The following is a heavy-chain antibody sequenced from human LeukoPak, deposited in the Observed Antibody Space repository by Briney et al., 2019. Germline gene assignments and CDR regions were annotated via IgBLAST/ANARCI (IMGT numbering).Heavy chain of an antibody. V-gene: IGHV1-69*04. CDR1: GGTFSSYT. CDR2: IIPILGVA. J-gene: IGHJ4*02. CDR3: ARDYYDSSGQFDY. Sequence: SVKVSCKASGGTFSSYTISWVRQAPGQGLEWMGRIIPILGVANYAQKFQGRVTITADKSTSTAYMELSSLRSEDTAVYYCARDYYDSSGQFDYWGQGTLVTVSS. D-gene: IGHD3-22*01.